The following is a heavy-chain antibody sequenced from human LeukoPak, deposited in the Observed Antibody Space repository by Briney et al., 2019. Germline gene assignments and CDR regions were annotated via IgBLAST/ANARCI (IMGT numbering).Heavy chain of an antibody. J-gene: IGHJ6*04. CDR1: GGSISSSSYY. D-gene: IGHD2-2*01. V-gene: IGHV4-39*07. Sequence: SETLSLTCTVSGGSISSSSYYWGWIRQPPGKGLEWIGSIYYSGSTNYNPSLKSRVTILVDTSKNQFSLKLSSVTAADTAVYYCARDLRPNVVGSLDVWGKGTTVTVSS. CDR2: IYYSGST. CDR3: ARDLRPNVVGSLDV.